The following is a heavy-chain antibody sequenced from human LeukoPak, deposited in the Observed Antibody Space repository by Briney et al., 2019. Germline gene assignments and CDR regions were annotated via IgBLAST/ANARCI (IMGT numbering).Heavy chain of an antibody. Sequence: GGSLRLSCAASGFTFNSYWMSWVRQAPGKGLEWVANIKQDGSEKYYVDSVKGRFTISRDNAKNSLYLQMNSLRAEDTAVYYCARVVAAAGTYYFDYWGQGTLVTVSS. D-gene: IGHD6-13*01. V-gene: IGHV3-7*01. J-gene: IGHJ4*02. CDR2: IKQDGSEK. CDR3: ARVVAAAGTYYFDY. CDR1: GFTFNSYW.